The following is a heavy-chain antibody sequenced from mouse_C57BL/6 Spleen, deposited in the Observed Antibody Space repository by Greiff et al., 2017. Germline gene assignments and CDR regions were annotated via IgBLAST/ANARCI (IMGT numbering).Heavy chain of an antibody. D-gene: IGHD2-1*01. V-gene: IGHV1-78*01. CDR1: GYTFTDHT. CDR3: AREKTIYYGNPYLDY. CDR2: IYPRDGST. J-gene: IGHJ2*01. Sequence: VQLQQSDAELVKPGASVKISCKASGYTFTDHTIHWMKQRPEQGLEWIGYIYPRDGSTKYNEKFKGKVTLTADKSSSTAYMQLNSLTSEDSAVYFCAREKTIYYGNPYLDYWGQGTTLTVSS.